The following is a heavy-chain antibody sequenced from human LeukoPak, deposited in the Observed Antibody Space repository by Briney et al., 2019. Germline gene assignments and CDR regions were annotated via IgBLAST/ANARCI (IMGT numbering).Heavy chain of an antibody. J-gene: IGHJ4*02. Sequence: GGSLRLSCAASGFTFSSYWMTWVRQAPGRGLEWVATIKKDGSEKFYVDSVKGRFTISRDNAKNSLYLQMNSLRVEDTAVYYCARDGGGAGHYKGIDYWGQGTLGNVSS. CDR3: ARDGGGAGHYKGIDY. CDR1: GFTFSSYW. D-gene: IGHD3-9*01. V-gene: IGHV3-7*01. CDR2: IKKDGSEK.